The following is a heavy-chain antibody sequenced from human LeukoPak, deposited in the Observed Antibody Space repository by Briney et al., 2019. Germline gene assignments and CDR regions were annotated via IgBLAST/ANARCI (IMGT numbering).Heavy chain of an antibody. CDR1: GYTLTGYY. D-gene: IGHD3-3*01. CDR2: ISAYNGDT. Sequence: ASVKVSCKASGYTLTGYYMHWVRQAPGQGLEWMGWISAYNGDTNYAQKLQGRVTMTTDTSTSTAYMELRSLRSDDTAVYYCARDLLEYYFDYWGQGTLVTVSS. CDR3: ARDLLEYYFDY. V-gene: IGHV1-18*04. J-gene: IGHJ4*02.